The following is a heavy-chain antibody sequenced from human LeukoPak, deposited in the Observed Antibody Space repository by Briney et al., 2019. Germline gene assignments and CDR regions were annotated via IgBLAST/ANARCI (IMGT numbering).Heavy chain of an antibody. CDR3: AKQRQGGNYFFDS. J-gene: IGHJ4*02. CDR1: GFTFSRYW. D-gene: IGHD5-24*01. Sequence: GGSLRLSCAASGFTFSRYWMSWVRQAPEKGLEWVANIKQDGSEKYYVDSVKGRFTISRDNAKNSLYLEMNSLRADDTAVYYCAKQRQGGNYFFDSWGQGTLVTVSS. V-gene: IGHV3-7*02. CDR2: IKQDGSEK.